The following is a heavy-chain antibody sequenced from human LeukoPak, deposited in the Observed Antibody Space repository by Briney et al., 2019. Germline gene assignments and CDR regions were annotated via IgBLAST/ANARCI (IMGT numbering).Heavy chain of an antibody. CDR1: GFTFSSYS. Sequence: GGSLRLSCAASGFTFSSYSMVWVRQAPGKGLEWVSSISSGSNYIYYADSVKGRFTISRDNARTSLYLQMNSLRAEDTAVYYCARDKAQDSVYYGMDVWGQGTTVTVSS. D-gene: IGHD6-6*01. J-gene: IGHJ6*02. CDR3: ARDKAQDSVYYGMDV. CDR2: ISSGSNYI. V-gene: IGHV3-21*06.